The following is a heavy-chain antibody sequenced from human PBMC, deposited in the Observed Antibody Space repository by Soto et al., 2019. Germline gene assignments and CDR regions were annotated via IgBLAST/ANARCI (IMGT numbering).Heavy chain of an antibody. D-gene: IGHD6-19*01. CDR3: ARLVAVSYFDY. V-gene: IGHV4-39*01. J-gene: IGHJ4*02. CDR2: IYYSGST. Sequence: SETLSLTCTVSGGSISSSSYYWGWIRQPPGKGLEWIGSIYYSGSTYYNPSLKSRVTISVDTSKNQFSLKLSSVTAADTAVYYCARLVAVSYFDYWGQETLVTVSS. CDR1: GGSISSSSYY.